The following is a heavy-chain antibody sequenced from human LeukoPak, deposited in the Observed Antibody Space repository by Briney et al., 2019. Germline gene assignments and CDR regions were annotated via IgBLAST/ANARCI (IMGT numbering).Heavy chain of an antibody. V-gene: IGHV3-48*01. Sequence: GRSLRLSCAASGFTFSSFSMIWVRQAPGKGLEWLSYISSGSGSIYYADSVKGRFTISRDNAKNSLYLQMNSLRAEDTAVYYCARKRESSSSWYGGLAYWGQGTLVAVSS. CDR1: GFTFSSFS. J-gene: IGHJ4*02. CDR3: ARKRESSSSWYGGLAY. D-gene: IGHD6-13*01. CDR2: ISSGSGSI.